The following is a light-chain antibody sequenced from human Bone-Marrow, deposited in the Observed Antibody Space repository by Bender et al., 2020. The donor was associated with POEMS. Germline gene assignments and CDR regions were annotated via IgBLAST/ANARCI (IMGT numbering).Light chain of an antibody. CDR2: EVS. Sequence: HSALTQPASVSGSPGQSITISCTGGSGDIGDYNYVSWYQQHPVKAPKLMIYEVSKRPSGVPDRFSGSKSGNTASLTISGLQAEDEAVYYCSSYEPTATVVFGGGTRLTVL. CDR1: SGDIGDYNY. CDR3: SSYEPTATVV. J-gene: IGLJ2*01. V-gene: IGLV2-14*01.